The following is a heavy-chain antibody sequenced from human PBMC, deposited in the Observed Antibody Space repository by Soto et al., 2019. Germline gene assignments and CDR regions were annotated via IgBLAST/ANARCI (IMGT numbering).Heavy chain of an antibody. CDR1: GFSLSTSGVG. V-gene: IGHV2-5*02. D-gene: IGHD6-13*01. Sequence: QITLKESGPTLVKLTQTLTLTCTFSGFSLSTSGVGVGWIRQPPGNALDWLARIYWDEDKRYSLYLKSRRTITKDTSKTQVVLTMTNMDPVDTATYYCAHRLRSRRLNWFDPWGQGTLVTVSS. J-gene: IGHJ5*02. CDR3: AHRLRSRRLNWFDP. CDR2: IYWDEDK.